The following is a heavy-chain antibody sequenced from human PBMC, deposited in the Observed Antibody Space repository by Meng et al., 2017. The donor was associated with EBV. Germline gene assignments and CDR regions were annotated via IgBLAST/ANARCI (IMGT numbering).Heavy chain of an antibody. D-gene: IGHD3-16*01. J-gene: IGHJ4*02. CDR2: VETKTSKYAT. Sequence: EVHLVEAGVGLVQPGGSLKLSCGASGFIFRDSAMHWVRQASGKGLEWVGRVETKTSKYATAYAASVKGRFSVSRDDSKNMVFLEMNSLKTEDTARYYCWGDLNYGSYWGQGTLVTVSS. CDR1: GFIFRDSA. CDR3: WGDLNYGSY. V-gene: IGHV3-73*01.